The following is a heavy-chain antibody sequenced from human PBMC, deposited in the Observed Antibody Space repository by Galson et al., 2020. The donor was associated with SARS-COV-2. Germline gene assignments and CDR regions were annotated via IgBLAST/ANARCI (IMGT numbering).Heavy chain of an antibody. CDR3: VKGGTYDFWSGYPSYYYYYMDV. D-gene: IGHD3-3*01. CDR1: GFAFINYA. J-gene: IGHJ6*03. Sequence: GGSLRLSCEASGFAFINYAMSWVRQAPGKGLEWVSAIRGGGLDTYYIDSVKGRFTISRDNSKSTLSLQMSSLRAEDTAIYYCVKGGTYDFWSGYPSYYYYYMDVWGKGTTVTVSS. V-gene: IGHV3-23*01. CDR2: IRGGGLDT.